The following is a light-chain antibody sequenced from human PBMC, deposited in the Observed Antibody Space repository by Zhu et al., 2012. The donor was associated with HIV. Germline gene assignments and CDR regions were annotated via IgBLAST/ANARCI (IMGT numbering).Light chain of an antibody. J-gene: IGKJ4*01. CDR2: GAF. Sequence: EIVLMQSPVTLSVSPGGRATLSCRASHSVSSTLAWYQQKPGQAPRLLIYGAFTRATGIPARFSGRGSGTEFTLTISSLQSEDFAVYYCQQYSDWPLTFGGGTKVGIK. V-gene: IGKV3-15*01. CDR3: QQYSDWPLT. CDR1: HSVSST.